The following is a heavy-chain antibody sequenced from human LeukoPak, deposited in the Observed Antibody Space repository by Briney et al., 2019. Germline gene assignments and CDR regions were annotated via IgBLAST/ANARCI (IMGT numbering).Heavy chain of an antibody. D-gene: IGHD4-17*01. Sequence: GGFLRLSCAASGFTFSSYSMNWVRQAPGKGLEWVSSISSSSSYIYYADSVKGRFTISRDNAKNSLYLQMNSLRAEDTAVYYCAAGLYGDFSYWGQGTLVTVSS. CDR2: ISSSSSYI. CDR3: AAGLYGDFSY. V-gene: IGHV3-21*01. J-gene: IGHJ4*02. CDR1: GFTFSSYS.